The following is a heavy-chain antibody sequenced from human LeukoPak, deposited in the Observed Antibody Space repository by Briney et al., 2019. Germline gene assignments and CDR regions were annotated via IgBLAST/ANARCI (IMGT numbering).Heavy chain of an antibody. J-gene: IGHJ4*02. Sequence: PGGSLRLSCAASGFTFSSYGIHWVRQAPGKGLEWVAFIRYDGGNKYYADSVQGRFTISRDNSKNALCLQMNSLRAEDTAVYYCARDRRTYCTSSTCYLPPDYWGQGTLVTVSS. D-gene: IGHD2-2*01. V-gene: IGHV3-30*02. CDR1: GFTFSSYG. CDR3: ARDRRTYCTSSTCYLPPDY. CDR2: IRYDGGNK.